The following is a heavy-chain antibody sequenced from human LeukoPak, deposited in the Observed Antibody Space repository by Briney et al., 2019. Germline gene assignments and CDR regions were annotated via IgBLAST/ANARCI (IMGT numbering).Heavy chain of an antibody. J-gene: IGHJ4*02. CDR1: GGSINTANYY. V-gene: IGHV4-30-4*08. D-gene: IGHD4-17*01. Sequence: SETLSLTCIVSGGSINTANYYWTWIRQPPGKGLEWIEYISYSGTPYYNPSLYSRVTISLDTPKTQFSLRLNSVTAADTAMYYCARDRYGDFEDYWGQGTLVTVSS. CDR2: ISYSGTP. CDR3: ARDRYGDFEDY.